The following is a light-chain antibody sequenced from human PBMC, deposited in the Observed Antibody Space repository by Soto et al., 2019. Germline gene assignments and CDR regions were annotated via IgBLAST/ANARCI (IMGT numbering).Light chain of an antibody. CDR1: QSVSNY. CDR3: QQRSNWL. V-gene: IGKV3-11*01. CDR2: DAS. J-gene: IGKJ3*01. Sequence: ENVFTHSPATLSLSPWERANLSFRASQSVSNYVAWYQQKPGQAPRLLIYDASNRATGIPARFSGSGSGTDFALTISSLEPEDFAVYYCQQRSNWLFGPGTKVDI.